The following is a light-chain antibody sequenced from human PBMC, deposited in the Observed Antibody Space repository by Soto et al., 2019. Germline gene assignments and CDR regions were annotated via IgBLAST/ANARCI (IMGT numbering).Light chain of an antibody. Sequence: EIVLTQSQATLSLSPGERATLSCRASQSVSSYLAWYQQKPGQAPRLLIYDASNRATGIPARFSGSGSGTDFTLTISSLEPEDFAVYYCQQRSNWPRGTFGQGTKVEIK. CDR2: DAS. CDR3: QQRSNWPRGT. V-gene: IGKV3-11*01. CDR1: QSVSSY. J-gene: IGKJ1*01.